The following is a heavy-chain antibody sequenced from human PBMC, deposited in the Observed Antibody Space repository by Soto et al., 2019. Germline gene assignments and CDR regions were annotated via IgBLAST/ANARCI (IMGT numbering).Heavy chain of an antibody. Sequence: GGSLRLSCAASGFTFSSYSMNWVRQAPGKGLEWVSSISSSSSYIYYADSVKGRFTISRDNAKNSLYLQMNSLRAEDTAVYYCASDIAARPAYYYYMDVWGKGTTVTVSS. CDR1: GFTFSSYS. CDR3: ASDIAARPAYYYYMDV. D-gene: IGHD6-6*01. J-gene: IGHJ6*03. V-gene: IGHV3-21*01. CDR2: ISSSSSYI.